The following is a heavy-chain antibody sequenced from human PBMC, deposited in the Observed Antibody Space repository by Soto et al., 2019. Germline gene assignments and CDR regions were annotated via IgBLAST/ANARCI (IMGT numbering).Heavy chain of an antibody. Sequence: SETLSLTCTVSGGSISSSSYYWGWIRQPPGKGLEWIGYIFDSGSTYYNPSLRSRLSMSVDTSKNQFSLRLTSVTAADTAVYYRAREIMPLTNDWYFDLWGRGTLVTVSS. D-gene: IGHD2-8*01. V-gene: IGHV4-30-4*08. CDR3: AREIMPLTNDWYFDL. J-gene: IGHJ2*01. CDR2: IFDSGST. CDR1: GGSISSSSYY.